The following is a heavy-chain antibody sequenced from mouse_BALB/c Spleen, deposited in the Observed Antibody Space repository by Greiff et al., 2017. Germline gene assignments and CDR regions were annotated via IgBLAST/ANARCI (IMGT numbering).Heavy chain of an antibody. CDR2: IDPFNGGT. V-gene: IGHV1S135*01. Sequence: VQLQQSGPELMKPGASVKISCKASGYSFTSYYMHWVKQSHGKSLEWIGYIDPFNGGTSYNQKFKGKATLTVDKSSSTAYMHLSSLTSEDSAVYYCARRMITTDFDVWGAGTTVTVSS. CDR1: GYSFTSYY. CDR3: ARRMITTDFDV. D-gene: IGHD2-4*01. J-gene: IGHJ1*01.